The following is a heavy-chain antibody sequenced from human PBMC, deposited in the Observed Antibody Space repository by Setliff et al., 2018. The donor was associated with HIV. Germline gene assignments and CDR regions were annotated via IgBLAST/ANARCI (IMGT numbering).Heavy chain of an antibody. J-gene: IGHJ4*02. Sequence: GGSLRLSCVASGITVSGIYMTWVRQAPGKGLEWVSVINGGTTTYYADSVKGRFTISRDNAKNSLYLQMNSLRPEDTAVYYCAREKYDSSPTLDYWGQGTLVTVSS. D-gene: IGHD3-22*01. CDR2: INGGTTT. CDR1: GITVSGIY. CDR3: AREKYDSSPTLDY. V-gene: IGHV3-53*01.